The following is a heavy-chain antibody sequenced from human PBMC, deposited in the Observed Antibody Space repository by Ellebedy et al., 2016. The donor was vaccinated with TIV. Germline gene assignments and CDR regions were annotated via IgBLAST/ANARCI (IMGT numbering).Heavy chain of an antibody. CDR2: ISYDGSNK. J-gene: IGHJ4*02. CDR3: ARDRVHYAHFDY. D-gene: IGHD4-17*01. V-gene: IGHV3-30-3*01. CDR1: GLIFSSYA. Sequence: GESLKISXAASGLIFSSYAMHWVRQAPGKGLEWVAVISYDGSNKYYADSVKGRFTISRDNSKNTLYLQMNSLRAEDTAVYYCARDRVHYAHFDYWGQGTLVTVSS.